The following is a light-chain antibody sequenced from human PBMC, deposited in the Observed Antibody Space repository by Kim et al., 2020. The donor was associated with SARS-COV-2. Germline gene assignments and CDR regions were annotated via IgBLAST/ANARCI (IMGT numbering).Light chain of an antibody. CDR3: QQYNDWPPFT. Sequence: ERVMTQSPATLSASPGERVTLSCRASQSVSYNVAWYQQKPGQAPRLLLYGASTRATGIPARFTGSGSGTEFTLTISSLQSEDFAVYYCQQYNDWPPFTFGQGTKLEI. CDR2: GAS. CDR1: QSVSYN. V-gene: IGKV3-15*01. J-gene: IGKJ2*01.